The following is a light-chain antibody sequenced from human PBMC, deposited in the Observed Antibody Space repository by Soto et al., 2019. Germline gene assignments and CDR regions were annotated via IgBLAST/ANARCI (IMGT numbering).Light chain of an antibody. Sequence: QSVLTQPASVAGSPGQSITITCTGTSSDVGRWNYVSWYQQHPGKAPKLMIYEVSNRPSGVSSRFSGSKSGYTASLTISGLQAEDEADYYSSSFTSSSTLDVFGTGTKVTVL. J-gene: IGLJ1*01. CDR2: EVS. CDR3: SSFTSSSTLDV. CDR1: SSDVGRWNY. V-gene: IGLV2-14*01.